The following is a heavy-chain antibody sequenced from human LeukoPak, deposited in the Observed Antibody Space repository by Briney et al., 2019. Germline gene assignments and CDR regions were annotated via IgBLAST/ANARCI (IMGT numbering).Heavy chain of an antibody. CDR1: GFTFSSYA. CDR2: IKQDGSEK. CDR3: AKEYCSSTSCYAGLFDY. V-gene: IGHV3-7*01. D-gene: IGHD2-2*01. J-gene: IGHJ4*02. Sequence: GGSLRLSCAASGFTFSSYAMHWVRQAPGKGLEWVAHIKQDGSEKYYVDSVKGRFTTSRDNAKNSLSLQMNSLRAEDTAVYYCAKEYCSSTSCYAGLFDYWGQGTLVTVSS.